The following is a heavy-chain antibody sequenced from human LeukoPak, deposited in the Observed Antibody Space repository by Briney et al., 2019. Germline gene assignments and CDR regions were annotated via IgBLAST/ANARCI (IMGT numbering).Heavy chain of an antibody. CDR2: IYYNGKT. D-gene: IGHD6-19*01. Sequence: AETLSLTCTVSGGSMSSYYWSWIRQPPGKGLEWIGYIYYNGKTNYSPSLNSRVTISVDTSRNQFSLKLNSVTAADTAVYYCARGGWSVDYWGQGTLVTVSS. V-gene: IGHV4-59*08. CDR1: GGSMSSYY. J-gene: IGHJ4*02. CDR3: ARGGWSVDY.